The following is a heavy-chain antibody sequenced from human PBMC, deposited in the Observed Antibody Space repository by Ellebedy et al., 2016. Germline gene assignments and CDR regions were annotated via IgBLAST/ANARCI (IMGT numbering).Heavy chain of an antibody. CDR2: TYYRSKWCT. V-gene: IGHV6-1*01. CDR3: ARGALPDCSGTSCFPFDF. D-gene: IGHD2-2*01. Sequence: SQTLSLTCAISGDSVSSNSAAWNWIRQSPSRGLEWLGRTYYRSKWCTDYAVSVKSRMSIDSDTSKNQFSLQLKSVTPEDTAVYYCARGALPDCSGTSCFPFDFWGRGTLVTVSS. CDR1: GDSVSSNSAA. J-gene: IGHJ4*02.